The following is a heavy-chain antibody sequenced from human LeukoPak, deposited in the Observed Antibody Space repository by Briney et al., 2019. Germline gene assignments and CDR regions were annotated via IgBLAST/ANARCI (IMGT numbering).Heavy chain of an antibody. Sequence: GGSLRLSCAASGFTFSSYAMHWVRQAPGKGLEWVAVISYDGSNKYYADSVKGRFTISRDNSKNTVYLEMNSLRAEDTAVYYCARDWGWPRGAFDFWGQGTMVTVSS. CDR2: ISYDGSNK. J-gene: IGHJ3*01. D-gene: IGHD3-16*01. V-gene: IGHV3-30-3*01. CDR3: ARDWGWPRGAFDF. CDR1: GFTFSSYA.